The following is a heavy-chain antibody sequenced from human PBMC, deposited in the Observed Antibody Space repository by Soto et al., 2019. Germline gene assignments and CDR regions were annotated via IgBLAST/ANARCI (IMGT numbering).Heavy chain of an antibody. CDR1: GFSFSNYA. Sequence: PGGSLRLSCAASGFSFSNYAMHWVRQAPGKGPEWVAVISYDGSEKYYADSVKGRFTISRDNSKNTLDLQMNSLTTEDTALYYCAKDPRLYDNSGYSAYATWGRGTRVTVAS. CDR3: AKDPRLYDNSGYSAYAT. CDR2: ISYDGSEK. V-gene: IGHV3-30*18. J-gene: IGHJ1*01. D-gene: IGHD3-22*01.